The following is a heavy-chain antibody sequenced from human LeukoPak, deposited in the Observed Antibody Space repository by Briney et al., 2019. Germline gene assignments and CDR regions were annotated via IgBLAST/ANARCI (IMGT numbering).Heavy chain of an antibody. Sequence: PGGSLRLSCAASGFTFSSYAMSWVRQAPGKGLEWVSAISGSGGSTYYADSVKGRFTISRDNSKNTLYLQMNSLRAEDTAVYYCAKDSNYDSSGYYTGGYDYWGQGTLVTVSS. J-gene: IGHJ4*02. CDR2: ISGSGGST. CDR3: AKDSNYDSSGYYTGGYDY. D-gene: IGHD3-22*01. CDR1: GFTFSSYA. V-gene: IGHV3-23*01.